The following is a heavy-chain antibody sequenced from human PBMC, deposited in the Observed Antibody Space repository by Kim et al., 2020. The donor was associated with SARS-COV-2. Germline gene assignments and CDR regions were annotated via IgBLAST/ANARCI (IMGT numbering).Heavy chain of an antibody. Sequence: SETLSLTCTVSGGSISSGGYYWSWIRQHPGKGLEWIGYIYYSGSTYYNPSLKSRVTISVDTSKNQFSLKLSSVTAADTAVYYCARDRQDGTKYYFDYWGQGTLVTVSS. CDR2: IYYSGST. V-gene: IGHV4-31*03. CDR1: GGSISSGGYY. CDR3: ARDRQDGTKYYFDY. J-gene: IGHJ4*02.